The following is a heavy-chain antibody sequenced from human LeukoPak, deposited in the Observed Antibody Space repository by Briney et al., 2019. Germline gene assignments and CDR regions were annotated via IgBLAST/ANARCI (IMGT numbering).Heavy chain of an antibody. CDR3: ARGIGSSSWPFDY. CDR1: GLTFSDYY. J-gene: IGHJ4*02. Sequence: GGSLRLSCAASGLTFSDYYMSWIRQAPGKGLEWVSYISSSGSTIYYADSVKGRFTISRDNSKNTLYLQMNSLRAEDTAVYYCARGIGSSSWPFDYWGQGTLVTVSS. CDR2: ISSSGSTI. V-gene: IGHV3-11*04. D-gene: IGHD6-13*01.